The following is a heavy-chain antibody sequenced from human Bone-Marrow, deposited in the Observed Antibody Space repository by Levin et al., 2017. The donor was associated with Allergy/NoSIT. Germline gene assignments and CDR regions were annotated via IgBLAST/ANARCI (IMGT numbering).Heavy chain of an antibody. CDR3: ARAQVYYGSGSYDF. CDR2: INYSGRT. V-gene: IGHV4-34*01. Sequence: SETLSLTCAVSGEPFSGFYWNWIRQPPGKGLEWIGEINYSGRTNYNPSLKSRVTISIDTSKNQFSLKLSSVTAADTGVYFCARAQVYYGSGSYDFWGQGILVIVSS. D-gene: IGHD3-10*01. J-gene: IGHJ4*02. CDR1: GEPFSGFY.